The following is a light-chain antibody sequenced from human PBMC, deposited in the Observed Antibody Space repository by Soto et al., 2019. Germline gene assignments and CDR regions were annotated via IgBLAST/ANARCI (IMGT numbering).Light chain of an antibody. CDR1: QSISSY. CDR2: AAS. CDR3: QQSYSILQT. V-gene: IGKV1-39*01. Sequence: DIHMTHSPASLSASVGDRVTITCRASQSISSYLNWYQQKPGKAPKLLIYAASSLQSGVPSRFSGSGSGTEFTLTIGSLQPEDFATYYCQQSYSILQTFGQGTKVDSK. J-gene: IGKJ1*01.